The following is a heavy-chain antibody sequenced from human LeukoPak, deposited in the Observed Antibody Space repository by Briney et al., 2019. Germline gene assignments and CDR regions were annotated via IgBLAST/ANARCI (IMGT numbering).Heavy chain of an antibody. CDR2: IIPIFGTA. V-gene: IGHV1-69*06. CDR3: ARYSGYDSYMDV. CDR1: GGTFSSYA. D-gene: IGHD5-12*01. J-gene: IGHJ6*03. Sequence: ASVKVSCKASGGTFSSYAISWVRQAPGQGLEWMGGIIPIFGTANYAQKFQGRVTITADKSTSTAYMELSSLRSEDTAVYYCARYSGYDSYMDVWGKGTTVTVSS.